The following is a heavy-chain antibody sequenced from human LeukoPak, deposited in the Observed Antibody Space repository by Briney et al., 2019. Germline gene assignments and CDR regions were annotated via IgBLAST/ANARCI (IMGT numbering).Heavy chain of an antibody. CDR1: GFTFNNYA. D-gene: IGHD4-17*01. CDR2: ITSSGST. CDR3: AKDLYGDYDFDC. J-gene: IGHJ4*02. V-gene: IGHV3-23*01. Sequence: PGASLRLSCAASGFTFNNYAMNWVCQAPGKGLEWVSVITSSGSTYYADSVKGRFTISRDNSKNTLYLQMNSLRAEDTAIYYCAKDLYGDYDFDCWGRGTLVTVSS.